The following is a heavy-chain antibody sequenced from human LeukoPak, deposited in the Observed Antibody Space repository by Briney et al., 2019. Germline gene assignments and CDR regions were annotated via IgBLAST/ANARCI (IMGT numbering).Heavy chain of an antibody. CDR2: INHSGST. CDR1: GGSFSGYY. J-gene: IGHJ4*02. Sequence: PSETLSLTCAVYGGSFSGYYWSWIRQPPGKGLEWIGEINHSGSTNYNPSLKSRVTISVDKSKNQFSLKLSSVTAADTAVYYCARAPRLEIVVVPAAMSPPVWFFDYWGQGTLVTVSS. CDR3: ARAPRLEIVVVPAAMSPPVWFFDY. V-gene: IGHV4-34*01. D-gene: IGHD2-2*01.